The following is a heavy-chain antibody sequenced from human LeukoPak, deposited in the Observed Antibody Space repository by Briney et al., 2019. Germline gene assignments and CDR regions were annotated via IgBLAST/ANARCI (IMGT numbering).Heavy chain of an antibody. CDR1: GYSISSGYY. Sequence: ETLSLTCAVSGYSISSGYYWGWIRQPPGKGLEWIGSMYHSGSTYYNPSLKNRVTTAVDTSKNQFSLKLSSVTAADTAVYYCARQTSKGWGIHYWGQGTLVTVSS. CDR3: ARQTSKGWGIHY. D-gene: IGHD3-16*01. CDR2: MYHSGST. V-gene: IGHV4-38-2*01. J-gene: IGHJ4*02.